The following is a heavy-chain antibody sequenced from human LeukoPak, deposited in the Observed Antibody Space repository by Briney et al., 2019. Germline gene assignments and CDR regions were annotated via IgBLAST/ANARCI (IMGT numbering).Heavy chain of an antibody. CDR1: GFTFSSYW. CDR2: IKQDGSEK. D-gene: IGHD3-22*01. J-gene: IGHJ3*02. CDR3: ARDRQYYYDSSGYLFHAFDI. Sequence: GGSLRLSCAASGFTFSSYWMSWVRQAPGKGLGWVANIKQDGSEKYYVDSVKGRFTISRDNAKNSLYLQMNSLRAEDTAVYYCARDRQYYYDSSGYLFHAFDIWGQGTMVTVSS. V-gene: IGHV3-7*01.